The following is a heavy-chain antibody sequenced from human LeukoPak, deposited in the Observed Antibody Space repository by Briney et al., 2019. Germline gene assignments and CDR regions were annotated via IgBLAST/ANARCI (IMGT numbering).Heavy chain of an antibody. D-gene: IGHD5-18*01. CDR2: ISGSGGST. CDR1: GFTVSSNH. J-gene: IGHJ4*02. V-gene: IGHV3-23*01. CDR3: AKYLTLRGYSYGLDY. Sequence: GGSLRLSCAASGFTVSSNHMSWVRQAPGKGLEWVSAISGSGGSTYYADSVKGRFTISRDNSKNTLYLQMNSLRAEDTAVYYCAKYLTLRGYSYGLDYWGQGTLVTVSS.